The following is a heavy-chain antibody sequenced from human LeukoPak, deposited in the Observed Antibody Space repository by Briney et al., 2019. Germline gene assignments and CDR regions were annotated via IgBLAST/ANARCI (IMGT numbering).Heavy chain of an antibody. CDR2: ISGSGGST. CDR1: GFTFSSYA. V-gene: IGHV3-23*01. CDR3: AKVGDDSSGYCYDY. J-gene: IGHJ4*02. Sequence: PGGSLRLSCAASGFTFSSYAMSWVRQAPGKGLEWVSAISGSGGSTYYADSVKGRFTISRDNSKNTLYLQMNSLRAEDTAVYYCAKVGDDSSGYCYDYWGQGTLVTVSS. D-gene: IGHD3-22*01.